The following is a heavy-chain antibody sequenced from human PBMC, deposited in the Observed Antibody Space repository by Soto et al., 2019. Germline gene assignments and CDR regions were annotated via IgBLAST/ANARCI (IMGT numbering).Heavy chain of an antibody. Sequence: SSETLSLTCAVSGGSISSSNWWSWVRQPPGKGLEWIGEIYHSGSTNYNPSLKSRVTISVDKSKNQFSLKLSSVTAADTAVYYCARATGTTISNWFDPWGQGTLVTVSS. CDR2: IYHSGST. V-gene: IGHV4-4*02. CDR3: ARATGTTISNWFDP. D-gene: IGHD1-7*01. CDR1: GGSISSSNW. J-gene: IGHJ5*02.